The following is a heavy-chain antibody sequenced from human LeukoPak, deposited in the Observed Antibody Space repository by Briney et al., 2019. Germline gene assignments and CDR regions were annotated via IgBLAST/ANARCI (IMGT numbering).Heavy chain of an antibody. D-gene: IGHD3-10*01. CDR1: GGSFSGYY. CDR3: ARHYDYSGSGRRFDP. Sequence: SETLSLTCAVYGGSFSGYYWSWIRQPPGKGLEWIGEINHSGSTNYNPSLKSRVTISVDTPKNQFSLKLSSVTAADTAVYYCARHYDYSGSGRRFDPWGQGTLVTVSS. J-gene: IGHJ5*02. CDR2: INHSGST. V-gene: IGHV4-34*01.